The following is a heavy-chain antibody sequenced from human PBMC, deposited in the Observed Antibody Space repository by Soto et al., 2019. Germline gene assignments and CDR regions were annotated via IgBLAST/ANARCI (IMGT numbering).Heavy chain of an antibody. J-gene: IGHJ4*02. D-gene: IGHD2-15*01. CDR2: IWHDGSDR. V-gene: IGHV3-33*01. CDR3: AREGSRDLVGFKRGIDS. Sequence: PGGSLRFSCAASQFTFSNYSMHLVRQAPGKGLECLSVIWHDGSDRYYADSVKGRFAISRYNSKNTLYLQVNSLRAEDTAVYSCAREGSRDLVGFKRGIDSWRQGPLFIVS. CDR1: QFTFSNYS.